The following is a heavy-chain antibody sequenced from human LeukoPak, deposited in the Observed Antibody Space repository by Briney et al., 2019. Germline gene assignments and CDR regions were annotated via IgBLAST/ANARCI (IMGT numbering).Heavy chain of an antibody. J-gene: IGHJ4*02. CDR2: IKSDGSTT. V-gene: IGHV3-74*01. CDR3: ARDANGGRPDY. Sequence: GRSLRPSCAPSGLTLSGYWMHWGRENTGTGLLWLSRIKSDGSTTNYAHSVKRRFTVSRDNAKNTLYLQRNSLRAEDTAVYYCARDANGGRPDYWGQGTLVTVSS. D-gene: IGHD4-23*01. CDR1: GLTLSGYW.